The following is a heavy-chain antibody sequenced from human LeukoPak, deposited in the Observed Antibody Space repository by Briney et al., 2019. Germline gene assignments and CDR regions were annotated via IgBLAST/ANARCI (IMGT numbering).Heavy chain of an antibody. CDR2: IYYSGST. J-gene: IGHJ3*02. CDR1: GGSISSYY. V-gene: IGHV4-59*01. Sequence: PSETLSLTCTVSGGSISSYYWSWIRQPPGKELEWIGYIYYSGSTNYNPSLKSRVTISVDTSKNQFSLKLSSVTAADTAVYYCARERVRGVHDAFDIWGQGTMVTVSS. D-gene: IGHD3-10*01. CDR3: ARERVRGVHDAFDI.